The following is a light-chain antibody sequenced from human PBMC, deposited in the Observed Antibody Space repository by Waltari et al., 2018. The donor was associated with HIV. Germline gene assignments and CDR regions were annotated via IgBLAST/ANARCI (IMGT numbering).Light chain of an antibody. Sequence: QSALTQPASVSGSPGQSITISCTGTSSDVGSYNLVSWYPQHPGKAPKLMIYEVSKRPSGVSNRFSGSKSGNTASLTISGLQAEDEADYYCCSYAGSSYVFGTGTKVTVL. CDR3: CSYAGSSYV. V-gene: IGLV2-23*02. CDR2: EVS. J-gene: IGLJ1*01. CDR1: SSDVGSYNL.